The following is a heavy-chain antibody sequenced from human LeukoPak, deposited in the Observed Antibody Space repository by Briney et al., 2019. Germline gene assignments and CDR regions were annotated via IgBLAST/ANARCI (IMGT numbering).Heavy chain of an antibody. Sequence: SETLSLTCTVSGGSISSSSYYWGWIRQPPGKGLEWIGSIYYSGSTYYNPSLKSRVTISVDTSKNQFSLKLSSVTAADTAVYYCARQDIVVVPAGAAFDIWGQGTMVTVSS. CDR2: IYYSGST. D-gene: IGHD2-2*01. CDR3: ARQDIVVVPAGAAFDI. CDR1: GGSISSSSYY. J-gene: IGHJ3*02. V-gene: IGHV4-39*01.